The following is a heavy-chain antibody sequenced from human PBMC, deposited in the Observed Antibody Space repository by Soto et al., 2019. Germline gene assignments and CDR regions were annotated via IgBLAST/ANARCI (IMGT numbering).Heavy chain of an antibody. J-gene: IGHJ5*02. V-gene: IGHV5-51*01. Sequence: DALKISCKGSGYSFTSYWIGWVRQMPGKGLEWMGIIYPGDSDTRYSPSFQGQVTISADKSISTAYLQWSSLKASDTAMYYCARRNITMIDNWFDPWGQGNLVTVYS. D-gene: IGHD3-22*01. CDR1: GYSFTSYW. CDR2: IYPGDSDT. CDR3: ARRNITMIDNWFDP.